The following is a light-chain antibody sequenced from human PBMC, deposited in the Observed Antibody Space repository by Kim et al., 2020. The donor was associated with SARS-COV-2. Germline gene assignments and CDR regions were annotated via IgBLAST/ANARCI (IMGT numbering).Light chain of an antibody. CDR3: QSYDNSLSVWV. CDR1: SSNIGAGSD. V-gene: IGLV1-40*01. Sequence: QSVPTQPPSVSGAPGQRVTISCTGSSSNIGAGSDVHWYQQLPGTAPRLLIFGNNNRPSGVPDRFSGSKSGTSASLAITGLQAEDESAYYCQSYDNSLSVWVFGGGTQLTVL. J-gene: IGLJ3*02. CDR2: GNN.